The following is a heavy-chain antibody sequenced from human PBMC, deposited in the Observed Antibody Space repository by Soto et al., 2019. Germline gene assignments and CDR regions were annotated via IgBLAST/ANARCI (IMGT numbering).Heavy chain of an antibody. CDR3: ARDNSHNYGTPAASSWLHP. V-gene: IGHV1-46*01. D-gene: IGHD2-15*01. CDR2: INPSGDSR. Sequence: GASVKVSCKASGFSFSDYFMHWVRQAPGQGLEWMGIINPSGDSRNYAQKFQGRVTITRDTSTSTVYMDLSSLRYEDTAVYYCARDNSHNYGTPAASSWLHPWGQGTTVTVYS. CDR1: GFSFSDYF. J-gene: IGHJ5*02.